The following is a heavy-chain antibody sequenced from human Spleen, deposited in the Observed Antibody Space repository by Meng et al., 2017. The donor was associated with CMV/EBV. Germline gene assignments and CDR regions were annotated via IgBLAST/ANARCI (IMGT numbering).Heavy chain of an antibody. CDR2: INHSGST. CDR3: ARGGYYVG. V-gene: IGHV4-34*01. J-gene: IGHJ4*02. CDR1: GGSFSGYY. Sequence: QVQLQQWGAGLLKPSGTLSLSCAVYGGSFSGYYWSWIRQPPGKGLEWIGEINHSGSTNYNPSLKSRVTISVDTSKNQFSLKLSSVTAADTAVYYCARGGYYVGWGQGTLVTVSS. D-gene: IGHD3-10*02.